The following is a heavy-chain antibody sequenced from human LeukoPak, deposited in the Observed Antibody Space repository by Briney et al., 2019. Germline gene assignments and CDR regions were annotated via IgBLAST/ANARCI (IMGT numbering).Heavy chain of an antibody. CDR3: ATPGGIAAAGNFDY. J-gene: IGHJ4*02. Sequence: ASVKVSCKASGYTFTGYYMHWVRQAPGQGLEWMGWINPNSGGTNYAQKFQGRVTMTRDTSISTAYMELSSLRSEDTAVYYCATPGGIAAAGNFDYWGQGTLVTVSS. V-gene: IGHV1-2*02. CDR1: GYTFTGYY. D-gene: IGHD6-13*01. CDR2: INPNSGGT.